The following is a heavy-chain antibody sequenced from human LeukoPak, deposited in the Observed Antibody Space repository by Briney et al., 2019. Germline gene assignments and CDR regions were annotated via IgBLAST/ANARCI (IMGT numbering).Heavy chain of an antibody. Sequence: ASVKVSCKASGYTFTSYGISWVRQAPGQGLEWMGWISAYNGNTNYAQKLQGRVTMTTDTSTSTAYMELRSLRSEDTAVYYCAADSVTTMEFAFDIWGQGTMVTVSS. CDR3: AADSVTTMEFAFDI. CDR1: GYTFTSYG. D-gene: IGHD4-17*01. V-gene: IGHV1-18*01. J-gene: IGHJ3*02. CDR2: ISAYNGNT.